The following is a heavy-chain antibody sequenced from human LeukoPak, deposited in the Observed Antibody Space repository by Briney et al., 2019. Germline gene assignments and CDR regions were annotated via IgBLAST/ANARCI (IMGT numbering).Heavy chain of an antibody. CDR3: ARNVGSGFDY. CDR2: IIPILGIA. D-gene: IGHD3-10*01. CDR1: GGTFSSYA. V-gene: IGHV1-69*04. J-gene: IGHJ4*02. Sequence: GASVTVSCKASGGTFSSYAISWVRQAPGQGLEWMGRIIPILGIANYAQKFQGRVTMTRDTSTTTVYMEMSSLRSEDTAVYYCARNVGSGFDYWGQGALVTVSS.